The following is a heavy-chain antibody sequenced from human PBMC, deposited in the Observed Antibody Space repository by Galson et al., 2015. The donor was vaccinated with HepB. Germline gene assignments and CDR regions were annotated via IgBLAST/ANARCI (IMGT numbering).Heavy chain of an antibody. D-gene: IGHD4-17*01. CDR2: ISAYNGNT. Sequence: SVKVSCKASGYTFTSYGISWVRQAPGQGLEWMGWISAYNGNTNYAQKLQGRVTMTTDTSTSTAYMELRSLRSDDTAVYYCARIAMTTVTYYYYGMDVWGQGTTVTVSS. CDR3: ARIAMTTVTYYYYGMDV. J-gene: IGHJ6*02. V-gene: IGHV1-18*04. CDR1: GYTFTSYG.